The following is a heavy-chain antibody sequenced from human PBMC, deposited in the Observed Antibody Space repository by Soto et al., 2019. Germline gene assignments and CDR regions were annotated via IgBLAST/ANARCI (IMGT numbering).Heavy chain of an antibody. J-gene: IGHJ5*02. CDR1: GGSISSGGYY. D-gene: IGHD1-1*01. Sequence: SETLSLTCTVSGGSISSGGYYWSWIRQHPGKGLEWIGYIYYSGSTNYNPSLKSRVTISVDTSKNQFSLKLSSVTAADTAVYYCASRGDHADGHERSWGQGTLVTVSS. CDR3: ASRGDHADGHERS. CDR2: IYYSGST. V-gene: IGHV4-31*03.